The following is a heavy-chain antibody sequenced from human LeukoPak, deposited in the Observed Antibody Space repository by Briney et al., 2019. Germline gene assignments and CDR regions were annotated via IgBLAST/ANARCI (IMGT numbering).Heavy chain of an antibody. V-gene: IGHV3-74*01. CDR3: ARVHNSGWYLYYYGMDV. D-gene: IGHD6-19*01. CDR2: IKTDGSST. Sequence: GGSLRLSCAASGFTFSSYWMHWVRQAPGKGLVWVSRIKTDGSSTSYADSVKGRFTISRDNSKNTLYLQMNSLRAEDTAVYYCARVHNSGWYLYYYGMDVWGQGTTVTVSS. CDR1: GFTFSSYW. J-gene: IGHJ6*02.